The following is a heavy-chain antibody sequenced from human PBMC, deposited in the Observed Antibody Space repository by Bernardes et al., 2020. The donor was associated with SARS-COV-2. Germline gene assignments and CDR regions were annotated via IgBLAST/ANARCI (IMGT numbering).Heavy chain of an antibody. J-gene: IGHJ4*02. CDR3: ATNPPFGY. CDR2: IYHNGST. V-gene: IGHV4-4*02. CDR1: GGSISSGIW. D-gene: IGHD2-8*01. Sequence: SETLSLTCAVSGGSISSGIWWSWVRQPPGKGLEWIGEIYHNGSTNYSPSLKSRVTISVDKSKKQFSLKLSSVTAADTAVYYCATNPPFGYWGQGTLVTVSS.